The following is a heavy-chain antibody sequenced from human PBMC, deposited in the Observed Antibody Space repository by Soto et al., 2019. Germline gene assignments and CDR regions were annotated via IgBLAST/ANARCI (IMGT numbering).Heavy chain of an antibody. CDR3: TLFTGYHTLDY. V-gene: IGHV3-15*01. CDR1: GFTFSDAW. CDR2: IKSKTDGGTT. J-gene: IGHJ4*02. D-gene: IGHD3-9*01. Sequence: GGSLRLSCAASGFTFSDAWMSWARQAPGKGLEWVGRIKSKTDGGTTDYAAPVKGRFTISRDDSKNTLYLHMNSLKTEGTAVYYCTLFTGYHTLDYWGQGTLVTVSS.